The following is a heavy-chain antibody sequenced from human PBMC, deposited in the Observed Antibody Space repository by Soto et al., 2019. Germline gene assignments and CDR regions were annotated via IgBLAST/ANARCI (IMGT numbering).Heavy chain of an antibody. CDR1: GFTFTSSA. CDR2: IVVGSGNT. J-gene: IGHJ6*03. D-gene: IGHD3-3*01. Sequence: ASVKVSCKASGFTFTSSAMQWVRQARGQRLEWIGWIVVGSGNTNYAQKFQERVTITRDMSTSTAYMELSSLRSEDTAVYYCAATLLRFLEWLNPPGMDVWGKGTTVTVSS. CDR3: AATLLRFLEWLNPPGMDV. V-gene: IGHV1-58*02.